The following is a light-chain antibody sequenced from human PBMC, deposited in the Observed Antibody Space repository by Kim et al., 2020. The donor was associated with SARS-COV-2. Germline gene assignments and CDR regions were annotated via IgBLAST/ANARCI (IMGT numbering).Light chain of an antibody. J-gene: IGKJ1*01. Sequence: DIQMTQSPSTLSASVGDRVTITCRASQSISSWLAWYQQKPGKAPDLLIYKASSLESGVPSRFSGSGSGIEFTLTISSLQTDDFATYYCQQYNTYPWTFGQGTKVDIK. CDR1: QSISSW. CDR2: KAS. V-gene: IGKV1-5*03. CDR3: QQYNTYPWT.